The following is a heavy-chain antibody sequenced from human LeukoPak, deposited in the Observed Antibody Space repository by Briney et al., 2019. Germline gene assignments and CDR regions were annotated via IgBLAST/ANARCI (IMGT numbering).Heavy chain of an antibody. Sequence: ASVKVSCKASGGTFRGNGYNGVREAPGQGLEWMGGIIPMFDSRSYAQKFQGRVTLTSDESRTTVYMELSNLTTEDTAIYYCAREANFGGNLNWLDPWGQGTLVTVS. CDR2: IIPMFDSR. CDR3: AREANFGGNLNWLDP. CDR1: GGTFRGNG. D-gene: IGHD4-23*01. V-gene: IGHV1-69*13. J-gene: IGHJ5*02.